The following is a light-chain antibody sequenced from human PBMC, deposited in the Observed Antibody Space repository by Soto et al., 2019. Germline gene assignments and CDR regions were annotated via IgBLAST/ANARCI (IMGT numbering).Light chain of an antibody. CDR2: GNS. Sequence: QSVLTQPPSVSGAPGQRVTISCTGSSSNIGAGYDVHWYQQLPGTAPKLLIYGNSNRPSGVPDRFSGSKSGTSASLAITGVPAGGGGGYFWPVFGRRLGGLVFGTGTKVTVL. V-gene: IGLV1-40*01. J-gene: IGLJ1*01. CDR3: PVFGRRLGGLV. CDR1: SSNIGAGYD.